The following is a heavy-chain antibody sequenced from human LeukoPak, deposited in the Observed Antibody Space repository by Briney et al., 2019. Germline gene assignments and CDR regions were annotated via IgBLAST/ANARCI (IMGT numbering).Heavy chain of an antibody. CDR1: GFTFSSYA. Sequence: GGSLTLSCAASGFTFSSYAMSWVRLAPGQGLEWVSSLSNSGDSRYYSDSVQGRLTTSTDNSTNTPFLQMNSLRTEDSTGYYCAKGTMIVVLDSYWGEGTPVT. J-gene: IGHJ4*02. CDR3: AKGTMIVVLDSY. V-gene: IGHV3-23*01. CDR2: LSNSGDSR. D-gene: IGHD3-22*01.